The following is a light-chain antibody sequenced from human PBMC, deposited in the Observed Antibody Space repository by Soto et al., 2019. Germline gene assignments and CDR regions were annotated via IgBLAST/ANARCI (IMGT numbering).Light chain of an antibody. CDR2: GAS. J-gene: IGKJ1*01. V-gene: IGKV3-15*01. CDR3: QQYNNWPPVT. CDR1: QSVSSN. Sequence: EIVMSQSPATLSVSPGERETLSCRASQSVSSNLAWYQQKPGQAPRLLIYGASTRATGIPARFSGSGSGTEFTLTISSLQSEDFAVYYCQQYNNWPPVTFGQGTKVDIK.